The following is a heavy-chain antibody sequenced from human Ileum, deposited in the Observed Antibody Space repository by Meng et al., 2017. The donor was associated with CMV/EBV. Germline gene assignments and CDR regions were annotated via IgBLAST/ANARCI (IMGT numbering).Heavy chain of an antibody. D-gene: IGHD2-21*02. J-gene: IGHJ5*02. Sequence: ASVKVSCKASGYIFSSYAISWARQAPGQGPEWMGWISTANGNTNDTQNFQGRVTMTTDTSTNTAYMELKSLRSDDTTLYYCARDPRLKLPTAMSFFWGDNWFDPWGQGTLVTVSS. V-gene: IGHV1-18*01. CDR1: GYIFSSYA. CDR3: ARDPRLKLPTAMSFFWGDNWFDP. CDR2: ISTANGNT.